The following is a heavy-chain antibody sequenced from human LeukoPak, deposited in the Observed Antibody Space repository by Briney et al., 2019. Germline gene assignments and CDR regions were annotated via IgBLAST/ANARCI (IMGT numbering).Heavy chain of an antibody. D-gene: IGHD1-26*01. CDR3: TTNVLRWELFDY. CDR2: IRSKTDGGTT. J-gene: IGHJ4*02. Sequence: GGSPRLSCAVSGFTFSNAWMSWVRQAPGKGLEWVGRIRSKTDGGTTDYAAPVKGRVTISRDDSKNTLYLQMNSLKTEDTAVYYCTTNVLRWELFDYWGQGTLVTVSS. CDR1: GFTFSNAW. V-gene: IGHV3-15*01.